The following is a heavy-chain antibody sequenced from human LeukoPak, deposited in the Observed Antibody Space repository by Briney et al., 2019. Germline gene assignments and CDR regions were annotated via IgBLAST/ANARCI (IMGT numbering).Heavy chain of an antibody. CDR2: IYDSGST. CDR3: ARDPSGGIVYFDY. D-gene: IGHD3-16*01. Sequence: PSETLSLTCTVSGGSIRSSYYYWGWIRQPPGKGLEWIGSIYDSGSTYYNPSLKSRVTISVGTSKNQFSLKLSSVTAADTAVYYCARDPSGGIVYFDYWGQGTLVTVSS. V-gene: IGHV4-39*07. J-gene: IGHJ4*02. CDR1: GGSIRSSYYY.